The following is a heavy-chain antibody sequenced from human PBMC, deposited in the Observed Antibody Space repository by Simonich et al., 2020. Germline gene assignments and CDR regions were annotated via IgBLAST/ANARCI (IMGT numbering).Heavy chain of an antibody. CDR2: INPNSGGT. D-gene: IGHD2-21*01. CDR3: ARNGLVGILKAFDI. J-gene: IGHJ3*02. CDR1: GYTFTGYF. Sequence: QVQLVKSGAEVKKPGASVKVSCKASGYTFTGYFLHWVRHAPGQGLEWMGWINPNSGGTNYAQKFQGRVTMTRDTSISTAYMELSRLRSDDTAVYYCARNGLVGILKAFDIWGQGTMVTVSS. V-gene: IGHV1-2*02.